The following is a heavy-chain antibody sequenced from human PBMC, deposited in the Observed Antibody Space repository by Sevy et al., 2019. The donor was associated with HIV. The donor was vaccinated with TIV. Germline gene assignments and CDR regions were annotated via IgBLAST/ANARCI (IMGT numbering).Heavy chain of an antibody. V-gene: IGHV4-59*08. J-gene: IGHJ3*02. CDR3: ARRNDFDI. CDR2: VYYTGGT. CDR1: GGSMNSDH. Sequence: SETLSLTCTVSGGSMNSDHWNWIRQPPGKGLEWIGYVYYTGGTNYNPTLKNRVTISVDRTQNQFSLKLTTVTATDTAVHYGARRNDFDIWGQGTMVTVSS.